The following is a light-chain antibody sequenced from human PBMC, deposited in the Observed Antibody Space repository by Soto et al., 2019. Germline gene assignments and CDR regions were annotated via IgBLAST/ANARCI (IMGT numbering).Light chain of an antibody. CDR2: LGS. CDR3: MQALQTPRT. J-gene: IGKJ1*01. V-gene: IGKV2-28*01. CDR1: QSLLHSNGYNY. Sequence: DIVMTQSPLSLPVTPGEPASISCRSSQSLLHSNGYNYLDWYLQKPGQSPQLLIYLGSNRASGVPDRFSGSGSGTDFTLKISRGEAEDVGFYYCMQALQTPRTFGQGTKVEIK.